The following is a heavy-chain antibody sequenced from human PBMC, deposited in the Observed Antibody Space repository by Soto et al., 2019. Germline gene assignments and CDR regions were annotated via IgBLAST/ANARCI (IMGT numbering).Heavy chain of an antibody. CDR2: INPDGNVG. CDR1: GFPLSTYR. CDR3: AGWGGHDYNY. V-gene: IGHV3-7*03. Sequence: EVQLLGSGGGLVQPGGSLRLSCVGSGFPLSTYRMNWVRQAPGKGLEWVANINPDGNVGTYVDSVRGRFTTSRDNAKNSLYLQMNSLRADDTAVYFCAGWGGHDYNYWGQGIMVTVSS. D-gene: IGHD4-4*01. J-gene: IGHJ4*02.